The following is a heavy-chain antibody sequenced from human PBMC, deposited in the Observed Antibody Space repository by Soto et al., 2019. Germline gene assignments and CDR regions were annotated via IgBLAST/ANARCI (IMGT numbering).Heavy chain of an antibody. J-gene: IGHJ4*02. Sequence: QLQLQESGSGLVKPSQTLSLTCAVSGGSISSGGYSWSWIRQPPGKGLEWIGYIYHSGSTYYNPSLKSRVTISVDRSTNQFALKLSSVTAADTAGYSRASAPAYWGEGTLVTVSS. CDR2: IYHSGST. CDR3: ASAPAY. V-gene: IGHV4-30-2*01. CDR1: GGSISSGGYS.